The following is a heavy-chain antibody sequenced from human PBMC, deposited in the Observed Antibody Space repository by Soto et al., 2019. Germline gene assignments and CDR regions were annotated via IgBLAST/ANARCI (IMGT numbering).Heavy chain of an antibody. Sequence: QVQLVQSGAEVKKPGASVKVSCKASGYTFTSYGISWVRQAPGQGLEWMGWISVYNGNTNYAQKLQGRVTMTTDTSNSIAAMELRSLRSDDTAVYYCARDNYYGSSGYFPDWFDLWGQGTLVTISS. J-gene: IGHJ5*02. D-gene: IGHD3-22*01. V-gene: IGHV1-18*01. CDR1: GYTFTSYG. CDR2: ISVYNGNT. CDR3: ARDNYYGSSGYFPDWFDL.